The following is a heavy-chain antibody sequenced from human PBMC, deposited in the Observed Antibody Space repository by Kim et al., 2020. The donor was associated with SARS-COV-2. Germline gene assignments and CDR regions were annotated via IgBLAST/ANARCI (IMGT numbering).Heavy chain of an antibody. Sequence: GGSLRLSCAASGFTFSSYEMNWVRQAPGKGLEWVSYISSSGSTIYYADSVKGRFTISRDNAKNSLYLQMNSLRAEDTAVYYCAREASFRGYSYVSYYGMDVWGQGTTVTVSS. CDR2: ISSSGSTI. CDR3: AREASFRGYSYVSYYGMDV. J-gene: IGHJ6*02. V-gene: IGHV3-48*03. CDR1: GFTFSSYE. D-gene: IGHD5-18*01.